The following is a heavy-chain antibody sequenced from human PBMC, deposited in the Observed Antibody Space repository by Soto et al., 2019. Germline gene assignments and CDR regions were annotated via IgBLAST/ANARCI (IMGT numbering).Heavy chain of an antibody. V-gene: IGHV1-2*04. CDR1: GYTFTGYY. Sequence: ASVKVSCKASGYTFTGYYMHWVRQAPGQGLEWMGWINPNSGGTNYAQKFQGWVTMTRDTSISTAYMELSRLRSDDTAVYYCARDRSPTDRSVDFDYWGQGTLVTVSS. CDR3: ARDRSPTDRSVDFDY. CDR2: INPNSGGT. D-gene: IGHD2-15*01. J-gene: IGHJ4*02.